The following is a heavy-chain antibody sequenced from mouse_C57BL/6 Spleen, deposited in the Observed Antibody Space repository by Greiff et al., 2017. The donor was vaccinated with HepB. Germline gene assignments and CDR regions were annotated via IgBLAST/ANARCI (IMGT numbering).Heavy chain of an antibody. Sequence: QVQLKQPGAELVKPGASVKMSCKASGYTFTSYWITWVKQRPGQGLEWIGDIYPGSGSTNYNEKFKSKATLTVDTSSSTAYMQLSSLTSEDSAVYYCARAREGYGSSYWYFDVWGTGTTVTVSS. CDR3: ARAREGYGSSYWYFDV. CDR1: GYTFTSYW. V-gene: IGHV1-55*01. J-gene: IGHJ1*03. CDR2: IYPGSGST. D-gene: IGHD1-1*01.